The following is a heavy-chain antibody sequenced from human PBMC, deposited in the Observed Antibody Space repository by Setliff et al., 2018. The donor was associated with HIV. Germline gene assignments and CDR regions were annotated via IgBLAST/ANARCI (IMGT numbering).Heavy chain of an antibody. V-gene: IGHV3-30*03. CDR1: GFTFSSSV. D-gene: IGHD1-1*01. CDR3: ARAPDWNDAGYFDY. CDR2: ISHDGNSK. Sequence: SLRLSCAVSGFTFSSSVMHWVRQAPGKGLEWVIGISHDGNSKHYAESVKGRFTISRDNSKNTLYLQMDSLRVEDAAVYYCARAPDWNDAGYFDYWGQGTLVTVSS. J-gene: IGHJ4*02.